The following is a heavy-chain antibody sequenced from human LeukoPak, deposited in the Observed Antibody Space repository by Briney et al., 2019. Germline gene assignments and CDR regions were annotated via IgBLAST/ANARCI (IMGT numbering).Heavy chain of an antibody. Sequence: GGSLRLSCAASGFTFRSYWMHWVRQDPGKGLVWVSRINGDGSSTSDADSVKGRFTISRDNAKNSLYLQMNSLRAEDTAVYYCAREGRYSFALDYWGQGTLVTVSS. J-gene: IGHJ4*02. CDR1: GFTFRSYW. CDR2: INGDGSST. D-gene: IGHD5-18*01. CDR3: AREGRYSFALDY. V-gene: IGHV3-74*01.